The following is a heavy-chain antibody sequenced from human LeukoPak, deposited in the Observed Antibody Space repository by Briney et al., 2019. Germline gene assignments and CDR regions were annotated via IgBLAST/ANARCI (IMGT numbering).Heavy chain of an antibody. CDR3: ARLVAAAGIAFDI. D-gene: IGHD6-13*01. Sequence: ASVKVSCKASGYTFTSYAMHWVRQAPGQRLEWMGWINAGNGNTKYSQKLQGRVTITRDTSASTAYMELSSLRSEDTAVYYCARLVAAAGIAFDIWGQGTMVTVSS. CDR1: GYTFTSYA. J-gene: IGHJ3*02. V-gene: IGHV1-3*01. CDR2: INAGNGNT.